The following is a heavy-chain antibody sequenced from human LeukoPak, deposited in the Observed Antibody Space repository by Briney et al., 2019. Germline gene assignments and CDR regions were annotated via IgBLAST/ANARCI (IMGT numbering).Heavy chain of an antibody. CDR3: ARALWFGGYFDH. CDR2: IKQDGSEE. D-gene: IGHD3-10*01. Sequence: GGSLRLSCAASGLTFSGYWMTWVRQAPGNGLEWVANIKQDGSEEDYMDSVKGRFTISRDNAKSSLYLQMNSLRAEDTAVYYCARALWFGGYFDHWGQGSLVTVSS. V-gene: IGHV3-7*03. CDR1: GLTFSGYW. J-gene: IGHJ4*02.